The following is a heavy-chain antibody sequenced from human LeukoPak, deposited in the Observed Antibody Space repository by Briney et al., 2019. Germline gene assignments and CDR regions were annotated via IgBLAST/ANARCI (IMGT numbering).Heavy chain of an antibody. D-gene: IGHD6-19*01. V-gene: IGHV3-30*02. CDR1: GFTFSTYG. Sequence: PGGSLRLSCAAAGFTFSTYGIHWVRQAPGMGLEWVAFIRYDGSNKYYADSVKGRFTISRDNFMNTMYLQMNSLRPEDTAVYYCAKEGYSSGWYEDYWGQGTLVTVSS. CDR3: AKEGYSSGWYEDY. CDR2: IRYDGSNK. J-gene: IGHJ4*02.